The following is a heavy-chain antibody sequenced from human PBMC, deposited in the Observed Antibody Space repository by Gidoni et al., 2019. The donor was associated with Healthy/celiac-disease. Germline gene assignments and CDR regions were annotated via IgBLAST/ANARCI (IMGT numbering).Heavy chain of an antibody. D-gene: IGHD2-15*01. CDR1: GFTFSSYA. CDR2: ISGSGGST. V-gene: IGHV3-23*01. J-gene: IGHJ4*02. CDR3: AKDHPLTCSGGSCLGDY. Sequence: EVQLLESGGGLVQPGGSLRLSCAASGFTFSSYAMSWVRQAPGKGLEWVSAISGSGGSTYYADSVKGRFTISRDNSKNTLYLQMNSLRAEDTAVYYCAKDHPLTCSGGSCLGDYWGQGTLVTVSS.